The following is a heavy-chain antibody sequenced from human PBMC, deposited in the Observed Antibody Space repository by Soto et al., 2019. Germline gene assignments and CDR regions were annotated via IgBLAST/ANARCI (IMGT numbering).Heavy chain of an antibody. D-gene: IGHD2-15*01. CDR2: ISVRGGST. V-gene: IGHV3-23*01. J-gene: IGHJ4*01. CDR1: GFTFSSYA. Sequence: GGSLRLSCAASGFTFSSYAMSWVRQAPGKGLEWVSAISVRGGSTYYTDSVTGRLSISRNNSKNTLYLQMNSLIAEDTAVCYCENLTLSRGNCCAGSCYQFDYWGKGTLVTVSS. CDR3: ENLTLSRGNCCAGSCYQFDY.